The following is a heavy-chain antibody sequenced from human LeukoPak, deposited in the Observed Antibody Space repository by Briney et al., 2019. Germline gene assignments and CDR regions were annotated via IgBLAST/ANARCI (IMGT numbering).Heavy chain of an antibody. CDR3: ARDHATGKRGWFDP. V-gene: IGHV4-31*03. CDR2: IYYSGST. CDR1: GGSISSGGYY. J-gene: IGHJ5*02. Sequence: SQTLSLTCTVSGGSISSGGYYWSWIRQHPGKGLEWIGYIYYSGSTYYNPSLKSRVTISVDTSKNQFSLKLSSVTAADTAVYYCARDHATGKRGWFDPWGQGTLVTVSS. D-gene: IGHD3-10*01.